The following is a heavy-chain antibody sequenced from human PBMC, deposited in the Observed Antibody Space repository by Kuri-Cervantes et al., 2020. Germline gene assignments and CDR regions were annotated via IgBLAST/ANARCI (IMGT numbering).Heavy chain of an antibody. J-gene: IGHJ4*02. CDR1: GGSIRSQY. CDR3: TRALRGYFDY. CDR2: IYNNGRT. D-gene: IGHD4-17*01. Sequence: GSLRLSCSVSGGSIRSQYWSWIRQPPGKGLEWVGTIYNNGRTNQNPSLRTRVTISLDTSENRFSLQLKSVIPEDTAVYYCTRALRGYFDYWGRGTLVTVSS. V-gene: IGHV4-59*11.